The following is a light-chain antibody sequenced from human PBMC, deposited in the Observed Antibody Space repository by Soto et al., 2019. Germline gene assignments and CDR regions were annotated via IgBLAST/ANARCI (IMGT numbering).Light chain of an antibody. Sequence: QSALTQPRSVSGSPGQSVTISCTGTSGDVGGYNFVSWYQQHPGKVPTLVIFDVSHRPSGVPDRFSGSKSSNTASLTISGLQAEDEADYYCCSYGGSYTWVFGGGTQLTVL. J-gene: IGLJ2*01. CDR3: CSYGGSYTWV. V-gene: IGLV2-11*01. CDR1: SGDVGGYNF. CDR2: DVS.